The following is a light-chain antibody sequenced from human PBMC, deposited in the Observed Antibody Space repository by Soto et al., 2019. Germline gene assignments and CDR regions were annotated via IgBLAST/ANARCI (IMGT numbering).Light chain of an antibody. CDR2: GAS. Sequence: EIVLTQSPGTLSLSPEERATLSCRASQSVSSSYLAWYQQKPGQAPRLHIYGASSRATDNPDRFSGSGSGKDFPLTISRLEPEDFAVYYCQQYGSSPYTFGQGNKLEIK. CDR1: QSVSSSY. V-gene: IGKV3-20*01. CDR3: QQYGSSPYT. J-gene: IGKJ2*01.